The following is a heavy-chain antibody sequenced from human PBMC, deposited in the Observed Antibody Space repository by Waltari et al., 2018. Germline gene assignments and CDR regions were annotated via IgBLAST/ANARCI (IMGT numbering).Heavy chain of an antibody. CDR3: ARRRWELPDFDY. V-gene: IGHV4-34*01. D-gene: IGHD2-15*01. J-gene: IGHJ4*02. CDR2: INHSGST. CDR1: GGSFSGYY. Sequence: QVQLQQWGAGLLKPSETLSLTCAVYGGSFSGYYWSWIRQPPGKGLEWIGEINHSGSTNYNPSLKSRVTISVDTSKNQFSLKLCSVTAADTAVYYCARRRWELPDFDYWGQGTLVTVSS.